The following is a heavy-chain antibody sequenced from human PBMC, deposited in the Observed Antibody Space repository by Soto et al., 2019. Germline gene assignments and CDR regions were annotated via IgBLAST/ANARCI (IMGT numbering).Heavy chain of an antibody. J-gene: IGHJ6*02. Sequence: GGSLRLSCAASGFTFSSYAMSWVRQAPGKGLEWVSAISGSGGSTYYADSVKGRFTISRDNSKNRLYLQMNSLRAEDTAVYYCAKDHSGYDLGYYGMDVWGQGTTVTVSS. CDR3: AKDHSGYDLGYYGMDV. CDR1: GFTFSSYA. V-gene: IGHV3-23*01. D-gene: IGHD5-12*01. CDR2: ISGSGGST.